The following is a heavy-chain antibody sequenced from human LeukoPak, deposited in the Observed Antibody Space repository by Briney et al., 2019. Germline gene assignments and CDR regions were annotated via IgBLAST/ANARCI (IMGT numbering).Heavy chain of an antibody. CDR3: ARLRSWSPDYFDY. CDR2: IYYSGNS. J-gene: IGHJ4*02. V-gene: IGHV4-39*07. CDR1: GGSFSVSGYY. D-gene: IGHD1-26*01. Sequence: PSETLSLTCTVSGGSFSVSGYYWGWIREPPGRGREGIVNIYYSGNSHYSPSLKNRVAISIDTSKSQVSLRLSSVTAADTAVYYCARLRSWSPDYFDYWGQGTLVTVSS.